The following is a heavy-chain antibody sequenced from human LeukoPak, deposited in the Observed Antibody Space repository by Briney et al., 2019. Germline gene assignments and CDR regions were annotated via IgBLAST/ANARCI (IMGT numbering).Heavy chain of an antibody. CDR2: ISSSGSTI. CDR3: ARDGTVTSLGKEA. CDR1: GFTFSSYE. J-gene: IGHJ5*02. V-gene: IGHV3-48*03. D-gene: IGHD4-23*01. Sequence: GGSLRLSCAASGFTFSSYEMNWVRQAPAKGLEGVSYISSSGSTIYYADSVKGRFTISRDNAKNSLYLQMNSLRAEDTAVYYCARDGTVTSLGKEAWGQGTMVTVSS.